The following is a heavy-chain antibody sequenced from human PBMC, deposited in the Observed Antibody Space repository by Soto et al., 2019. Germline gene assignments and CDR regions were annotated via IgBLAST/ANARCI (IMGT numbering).Heavy chain of an antibody. CDR2: IYYSGST. J-gene: IGHJ6*02. V-gene: IGHV4-59*01. D-gene: IGHD4-17*01. CDR3: AGLDSMTTVVTNYYGMDV. CDR1: GGSISSYY. Sequence: SETLSLTCTVSGGSISSYYWSWIRQPPGKGLEWIGYIYYSGSTNYNPSLKSRVTISVDTSKNQFSLKLSSVTAVDTAVYYCAGLDSMTTVVTNYYGMDVWGQGTTVTVSS.